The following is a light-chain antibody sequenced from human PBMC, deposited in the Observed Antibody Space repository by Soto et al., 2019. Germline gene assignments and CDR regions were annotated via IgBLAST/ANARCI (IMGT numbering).Light chain of an antibody. CDR2: GAS. J-gene: IGKJ1*01. CDR1: QSFSSRY. CDR3: QQYHTSPLT. Sequence: ENVLTQSPDTLSLSPGERATLSCRASQSFSSRYLAWYQQKPGLAPRLLIYGASTRATGVPDRFSGSGSGTDFTLTISRLEPEDFALYYCQQYHTSPLTFGQGTKVEIK. V-gene: IGKV3-20*01.